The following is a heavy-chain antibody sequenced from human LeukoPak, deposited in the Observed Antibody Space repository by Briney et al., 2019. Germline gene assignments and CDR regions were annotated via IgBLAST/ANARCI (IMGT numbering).Heavy chain of an antibody. CDR3: AKGDYFGSSTAFDY. J-gene: IGHJ4*02. V-gene: IGHV3-23*01. D-gene: IGHD3-22*01. Sequence: PGGSLRLSCAASGFTFSNYGMSWVRQAPGKGLEWVSAISGSGGSPYYADSVKGRFTISRDNSKNTVYLQMNSLRAEDTAVYYFAKGDYFGSSTAFDYWGQGTLVTVSS. CDR2: ISGSGGSP. CDR1: GFTFSNYG.